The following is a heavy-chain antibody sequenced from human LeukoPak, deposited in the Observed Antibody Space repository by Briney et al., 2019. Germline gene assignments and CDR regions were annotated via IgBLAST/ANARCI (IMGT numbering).Heavy chain of an antibody. V-gene: IGHV3-11*04. CDR2: ISSSGNTK. CDR1: RFTFSDYY. D-gene: IGHD6-19*01. CDR3: ARDGGSAWFFRY. Sequence: GGSLRLSCAASRFTFSDYYMSWIRQAPGKGLEWVSYISSSGNTKYYADSVKGRFTISRDNAKNSLYLQMNSLRAEDTAVYYCARDGGSAWFFRYWGQGTLVTVSS. J-gene: IGHJ4*02.